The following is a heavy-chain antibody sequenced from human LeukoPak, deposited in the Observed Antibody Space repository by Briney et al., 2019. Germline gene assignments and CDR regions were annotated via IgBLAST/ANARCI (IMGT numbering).Heavy chain of an antibody. Sequence: SETLSLTCTVSGGSISSISYYWGWIRQPPGKGLEWIGSIYYSGSTYYHPSIKSRVTISVATSKNQFSLKLSSVTAADTAVYYCARPSETSIAARRWDFDYWGQGTLVTVSS. V-gene: IGHV4-39*01. CDR2: IYYSGST. CDR3: ARPSETSIAARRWDFDY. J-gene: IGHJ4*02. D-gene: IGHD6-6*01. CDR1: GGSISSISYY.